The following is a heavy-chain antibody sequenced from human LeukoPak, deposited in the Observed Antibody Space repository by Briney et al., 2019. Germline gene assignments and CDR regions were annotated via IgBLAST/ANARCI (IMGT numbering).Heavy chain of an antibody. CDR3: ARDKWVKDFWSGQSPPDYYGPFDY. CDR2: ISSSSSTI. J-gene: IGHJ4*02. CDR1: GFTFGSYA. V-gene: IGHV3-48*04. D-gene: IGHD3-3*01. Sequence: GGSLRLSCEASGFTFGSYAMTWVRQAPGKGLEWVSYISSSSSTIYYADSAKGRFTISRDNAKNSLYLQMNSLRAEDTAVYYCARDKWVKDFWSGQSPPDYYGPFDYWGQGTLVTVSS.